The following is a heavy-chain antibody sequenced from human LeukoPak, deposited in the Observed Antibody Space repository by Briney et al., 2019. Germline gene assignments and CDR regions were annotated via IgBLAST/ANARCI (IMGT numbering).Heavy chain of an antibody. J-gene: IGHJ4*02. Sequence: GSLRLSCAASGFTFSSYAMSWVRQPPGKGLERIGEIYHSGSPNYNPSLKSRVTISVDKSRNHFSLNLSSVTAADTAVYYCARVNINNWHSCDYWGQGTLVTVSS. CDR3: ARVNINNWHSCDY. CDR2: IYHSGSP. CDR1: GFTFSSYAM. D-gene: IGHD1-1*01. V-gene: IGHV4-4*02.